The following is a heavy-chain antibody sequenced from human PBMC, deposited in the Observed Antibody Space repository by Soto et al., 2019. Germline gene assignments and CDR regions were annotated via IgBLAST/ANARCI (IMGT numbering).Heavy chain of an antibody. J-gene: IGHJ4*02. Sequence: ETLSLTCTVSGGSISSSSYYWGWIRQPPGKGLEWIGSIYYSGSTYYNPSLKSRVTISVDTSKNQFSLKLSSVTAADTAVYYCARINPDSSGYYLCYFDYWGQGTLVTVSS. D-gene: IGHD3-22*01. CDR1: GGSISSSSYY. CDR3: ARINPDSSGYYLCYFDY. V-gene: IGHV4-39*01. CDR2: IYYSGST.